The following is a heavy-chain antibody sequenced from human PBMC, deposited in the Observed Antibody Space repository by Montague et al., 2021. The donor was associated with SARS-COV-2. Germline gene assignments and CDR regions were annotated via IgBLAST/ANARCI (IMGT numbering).Heavy chain of an antibody. Sequence: SETLSLTCTVSGGSISSSNYYWGWIRQPPGKGLEWIGNMYYSGSTYYNPSLKSRVTISIDTSKNQFSLQLSSVTAADTAVYYCARDDMVLQGVTKGMDAWGQGTTVTVSS. CDR1: GGSISSSNYY. V-gene: IGHV4-39*07. CDR3: ARDDMVLQGVTKGMDA. D-gene: IGHD4/OR15-4a*01. CDR2: MYYSGST. J-gene: IGHJ6*02.